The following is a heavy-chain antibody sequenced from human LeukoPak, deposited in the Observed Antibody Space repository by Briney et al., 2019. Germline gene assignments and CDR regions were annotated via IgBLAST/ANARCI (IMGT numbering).Heavy chain of an antibody. CDR2: ISGGGDDT. J-gene: IGHJ4*02. V-gene: IGHV3-23*01. Sequence: PGGSLRLSCAASGFTFSSYGMTWVRQAPGKGLEWVSIISGGGDDTYYADSVKGRFTISRDNSKNTVYLQMNSLRAEDTAVYYCARDGAALYDYVWGSYRNFDYWGQGTLVTVSS. CDR3: ARDGAALYDYVWGSYRNFDY. CDR1: GFTFSSYG. D-gene: IGHD3-16*02.